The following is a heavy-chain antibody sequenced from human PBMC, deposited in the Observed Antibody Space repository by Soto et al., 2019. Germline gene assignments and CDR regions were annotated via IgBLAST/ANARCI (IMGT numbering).Heavy chain of an antibody. D-gene: IGHD3-3*01. CDR3: ARGLSYDFWSGYYLNFDY. V-gene: IGHV1-8*01. CDR1: GHTFTSYE. CDR2: MNPNSGNT. Sequence: ASLQVSNKSSGHTFTSYEINWERQATGQGREWMGWMNPNSGNTGYAQKLLGGVTMNRNLSISTVYMALTSLRSDDTVVYYCARGLSYDFWSGYYLNFDYGGQGTRVTVPS. J-gene: IGHJ4*02.